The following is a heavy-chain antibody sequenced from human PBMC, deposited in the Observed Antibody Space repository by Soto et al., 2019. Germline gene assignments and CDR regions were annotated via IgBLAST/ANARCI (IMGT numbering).Heavy chain of an antibody. Sequence: SLKVSCKASGFTFTSSAVQWVRQARGQRLEWIGWIVVGSGNTNYAQKFQERVTITRDMSTSTAYMELSSLRSEDTAVYYCAADRGFLEWFPVSLGAFDIWGQGTMVTVSS. V-gene: IGHV1-58*01. CDR2: IVVGSGNT. D-gene: IGHD3-3*01. CDR3: AADRGFLEWFPVSLGAFDI. J-gene: IGHJ3*02. CDR1: GFTFTSSA.